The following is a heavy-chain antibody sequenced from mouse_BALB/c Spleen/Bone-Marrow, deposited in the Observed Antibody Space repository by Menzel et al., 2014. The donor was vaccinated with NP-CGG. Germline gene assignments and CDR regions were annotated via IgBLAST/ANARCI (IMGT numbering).Heavy chain of an antibody. V-gene: IGHV1-7*01. CDR2: INPSTGYT. D-gene: IGHD2-1*01. Sequence: QVQLQQSGAELAKPGASVKMSCKTSGYTFTTYWIHWVKQRPGQGLEWIGYINPSTGYTEYNQKFKDKATLTADKSSSTAYMQLSSLTSEEFAVYYCAREGIYYGNTWFAYCGQGTLVTVSA. CDR1: GYTFTTYW. J-gene: IGHJ3*01. CDR3: AREGIYYGNTWFAY.